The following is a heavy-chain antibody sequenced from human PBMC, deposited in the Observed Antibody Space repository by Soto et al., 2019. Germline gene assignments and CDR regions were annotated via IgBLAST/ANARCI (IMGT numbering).Heavy chain of an antibody. Sequence: EVQVLESGGGLVQPGGSLRLSCAASGFTFSSYAMSWVRQAPGKGLEWVSAISGSGGSTYYADSVKGRFTVSRDNSKNTLYLQMNSLRAEDTAVYYCAKDWVYSSGWSYLFDYWGQETLVTVSS. CDR2: ISGSGGST. D-gene: IGHD6-19*01. CDR1: GFTFSSYA. V-gene: IGHV3-23*01. J-gene: IGHJ4*02. CDR3: AKDWVYSSGWSYLFDY.